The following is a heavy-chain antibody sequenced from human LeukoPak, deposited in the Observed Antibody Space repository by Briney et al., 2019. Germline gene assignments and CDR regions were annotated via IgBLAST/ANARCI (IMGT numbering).Heavy chain of an antibody. CDR2: MKGDGSEM. Sequence: GGSLRLSCAASGFIFSTYWMTWVRQAPGKGLEWVANMKGDGSEMHYEDSVKGRFTISRDNTKSSLYLQMNSLRAEDTAVYYCARPAYTAAYDLWGRGTMVTVSS. V-gene: IGHV3-7*01. CDR3: ARPAYTAAYDL. D-gene: IGHD3-16*01. CDR1: GFIFSTYW. J-gene: IGHJ3*01.